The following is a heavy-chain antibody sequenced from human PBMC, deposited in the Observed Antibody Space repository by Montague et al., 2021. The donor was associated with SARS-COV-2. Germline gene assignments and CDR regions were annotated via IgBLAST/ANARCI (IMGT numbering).Heavy chain of an antibody. CDR2: FYFIEST. D-gene: IGHD1-14*01. CDR1: VSWNCGAD. CDR3: ARETMTADAFDI. J-gene: IGHJ3*02. Sequence: SETLSLTCSGLVSWNCGADRNCTRQTPSHGLEWIAYFYFIESTDYNPSLKSRATISRDTSKNQFSLKVRSVTAADTAVYYCARETMTADAFDIWGQGTMVTVSS. V-gene: IGHV4-59*01.